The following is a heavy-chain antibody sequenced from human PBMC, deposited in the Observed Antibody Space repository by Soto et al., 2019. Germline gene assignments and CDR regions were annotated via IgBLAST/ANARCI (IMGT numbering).Heavy chain of an antibody. J-gene: IGHJ6*02. V-gene: IGHV1-2*02. CDR1: GYTFTGYY. D-gene: IGHD5-12*01. Sequence: ASVKVSCKASGYTFTGYYMHWVRQAPGQGLEWMGWINPNSGGTNYAQKFQGRVTMTRDTSISTAYVELSRLRSDDTAVYYCARDGRWLQAYYYYYGMDVWGQGTTVTVSS. CDR2: INPNSGGT. CDR3: ARDGRWLQAYYYYYGMDV.